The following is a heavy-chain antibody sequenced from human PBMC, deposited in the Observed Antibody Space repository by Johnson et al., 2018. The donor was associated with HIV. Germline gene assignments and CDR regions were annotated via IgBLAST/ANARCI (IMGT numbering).Heavy chain of an antibody. V-gene: IGHV3-66*02. J-gene: IGHJ3*02. D-gene: IGHD1-26*01. CDR1: GFTVSSNY. Sequence: VQLLESGGGLVQPGGSLRLSCAASGFTVSSNYMSWVRQAPGKGLEWVSGINWNGGSTGYADSVKGRFTISRDNFKSTVYLHMNSLRAEDTAVYYCTRYLSWEDAVDIWGQGTMVTVSS. CDR3: TRYLSWEDAVDI. CDR2: INWNGGST.